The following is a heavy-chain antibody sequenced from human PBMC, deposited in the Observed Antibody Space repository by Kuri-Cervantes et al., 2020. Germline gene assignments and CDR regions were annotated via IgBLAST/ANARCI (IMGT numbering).Heavy chain of an antibody. D-gene: IGHD5-24*01. CDR2: IYPGDSDT. CDR1: GYSFTSYW. V-gene: IGHV5-51*01. Sequence: GESLKISCKGSGYSFTSYWIGWVRQMPGKGLERIGIIYPGDSDTRYSPSFQGQVTISADKSISTAYLQWSSLKASDTAMYYCARQGRDGYNFYGYWGQGTLVTVSS. CDR3: ARQGRDGYNFYGY. J-gene: IGHJ4*02.